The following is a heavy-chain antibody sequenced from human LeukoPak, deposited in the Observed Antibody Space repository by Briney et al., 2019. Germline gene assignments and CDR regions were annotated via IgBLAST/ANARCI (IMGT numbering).Heavy chain of an antibody. CDR1: GGSISSYY. V-gene: IGHV4-59*08. D-gene: IGHD3-10*01. CDR3: ARHGSSMVRGSNFDY. J-gene: IGHJ4*02. Sequence: PSETLSLTCTVSGGSISSYYWSWIRQPPGKGLEWIGYIYYSGSTNYNPSLKSRFTISVDTSKNQFSLKLSSVTAADTAVYYCARHGSSMVRGSNFDYWGQGTLVTVSS. CDR2: IYYSGST.